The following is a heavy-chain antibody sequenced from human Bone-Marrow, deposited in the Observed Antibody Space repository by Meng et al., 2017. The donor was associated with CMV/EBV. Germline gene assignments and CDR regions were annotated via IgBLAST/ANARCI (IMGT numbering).Heavy chain of an antibody. V-gene: IGHV3-7*01. CDR1: GFTFSSYW. Sequence: GESLKISCAASGFTFSSYWMSWVRQAPGKGLEWVANIKQDGSEKYYVDSVKGRFTISRDNAKNSLYLQMNSLRAEDTAVYYYARGGTTIYYYYGMDVWGQGTTVTVSS. CDR3: ARGGTTIYYYYGMDV. J-gene: IGHJ6*02. CDR2: IKQDGSEK. D-gene: IGHD1-7*01.